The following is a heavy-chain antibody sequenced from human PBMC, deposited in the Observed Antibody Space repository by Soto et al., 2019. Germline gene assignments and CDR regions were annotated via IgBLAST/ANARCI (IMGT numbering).Heavy chain of an antibody. CDR2: IIPIFGTA. V-gene: IGHV1-69*13. Sequence: ASVKVSCKACGGTFSSYAISWVRQARGQGREWMGGIIPIFGTANYAQKFQGRVTITADESTSTAYMELSSLRSEDTAVYYCARDPSGLWFGELLSSYGMEVWGQGTTVTGSS. CDR3: ARDPSGLWFGELLSSYGMEV. J-gene: IGHJ6*02. D-gene: IGHD3-10*01. CDR1: GGTFSSYA.